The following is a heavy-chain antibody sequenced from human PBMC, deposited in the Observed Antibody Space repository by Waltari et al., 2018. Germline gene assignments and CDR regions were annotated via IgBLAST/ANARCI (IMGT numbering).Heavy chain of an antibody. V-gene: IGHV4-39*01. CDR3: ARQYNWNYFFDY. D-gene: IGHD1-7*01. Sequence: QLQLQESCPGLVTPSETLSLTCTVAGGSISSSSYYWGWPRPPPGKGLVWIGSLYYSGSTSSHPSLTSPVTISVDTSKHQFSLKLSSVTAADTAVYYCARQYNWNYFFDYWGQGTLVTVSS. J-gene: IGHJ4*02. CDR1: GGSISSSSYY. CDR2: LYYSGST.